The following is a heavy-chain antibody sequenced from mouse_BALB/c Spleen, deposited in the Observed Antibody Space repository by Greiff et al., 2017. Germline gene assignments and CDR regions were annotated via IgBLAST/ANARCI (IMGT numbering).Heavy chain of an antibody. V-gene: IGHV3-8*02. Sequence: EVMLVESGPSLVKPSQTLSLTCSVTGDSITSGYWNWIRKFPGNKLEYMGYISYSGSTYYNPSLKSRISITRDTSKNQYYLQLNSVTTEDTATYYCARGPYGNYSGGAMDYWGQGTSVTVSS. D-gene: IGHD2-1*01. CDR1: GDSITSGY. CDR2: ISYSGST. J-gene: IGHJ4*01. CDR3: ARGPYGNYSGGAMDY.